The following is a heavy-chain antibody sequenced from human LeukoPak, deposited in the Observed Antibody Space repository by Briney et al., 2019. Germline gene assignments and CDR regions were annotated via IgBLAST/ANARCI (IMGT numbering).Heavy chain of an antibody. D-gene: IGHD3-3*01. Sequence: PGGSLRLSCAASGFTFSSYSMNWVRQAPGKGLEWVSSISSSSSYIYYADSVKGRFTISRDNAKNSLYLQMNSLRAEDTAVYYCARIFGVVTETSDYWGQGTLVTVSS. CDR3: ARIFGVVTETSDY. CDR2: ISSSSSYI. CDR1: GFTFSSYS. V-gene: IGHV3-21*01. J-gene: IGHJ4*02.